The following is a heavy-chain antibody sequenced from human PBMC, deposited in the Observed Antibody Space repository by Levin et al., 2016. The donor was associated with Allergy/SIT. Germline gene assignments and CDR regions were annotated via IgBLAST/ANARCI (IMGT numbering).Heavy chain of an antibody. CDR2: IYYSGST. J-gene: IGHJ5*02. Sequence: SETLSLTCTVSGGSISSGGYYWTWIRQHPGKGLEWIGYIYYSGSTYYNPSLKSRVAISVDVSKNQFSLKLSSVTAADTAVYYCARDEHPAGRLDPWGQGTLVTVSS. D-gene: IGHD6-13*01. V-gene: IGHV4-31*03. CDR3: ARDEHPAGRLDP. CDR1: GGSISSGGYY.